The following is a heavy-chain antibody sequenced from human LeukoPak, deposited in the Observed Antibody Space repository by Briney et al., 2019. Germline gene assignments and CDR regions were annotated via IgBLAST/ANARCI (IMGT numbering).Heavy chain of an antibody. Sequence: SVKVSCKASGYTFSSYAISWVRQTPGQGLEWMGGIIPIFDTGNYAQKFQGRLTITADESTSTAYMELSSLRSEDTAVYYCARTYYYDSSGYYFDYWGQGTLVTVSS. CDR2: IIPIFDTG. CDR3: ARTYYYDSSGYYFDY. D-gene: IGHD3-22*01. J-gene: IGHJ4*02. V-gene: IGHV1-69*01. CDR1: GYTFSSYA.